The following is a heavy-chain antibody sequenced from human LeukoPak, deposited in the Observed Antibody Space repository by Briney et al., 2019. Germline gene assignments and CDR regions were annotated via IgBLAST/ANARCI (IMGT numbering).Heavy chain of an antibody. D-gene: IGHD1-26*01. CDR2: SFYSGST. J-gene: IGHJ4*02. Sequence: PSETLSLTCTVSGGSTSSSNFYWGWIRQPPGKGLEWIGSSFYSGSTYYNPSLKSRVTVSVDTSQNQFSLGLSSVTAADTAVYYCARHQVGFAYSGSYFLYYFDKWGQGTLVTVSS. CDR3: ARHQVGFAYSGSYFLYYFDK. CDR1: GGSTSSSNFY. V-gene: IGHV4-39*01.